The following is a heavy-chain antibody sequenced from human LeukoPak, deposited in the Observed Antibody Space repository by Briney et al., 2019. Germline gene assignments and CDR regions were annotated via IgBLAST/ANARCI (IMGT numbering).Heavy chain of an antibody. Sequence: ASVNVSCKASGYTFTGYYMHWVRQAPGQGLEWMGWINPNSGGTNYAQKFQGWVTMTRDTSISTAYMELSRPRSDDTAVYYCARGDIVATISYYYYYYGMDVWGQGTTVTVSS. J-gene: IGHJ6*02. CDR2: INPNSGGT. V-gene: IGHV1-2*04. CDR3: ARGDIVATISYYYYYYGMDV. D-gene: IGHD5-12*01. CDR1: GYTFTGYY.